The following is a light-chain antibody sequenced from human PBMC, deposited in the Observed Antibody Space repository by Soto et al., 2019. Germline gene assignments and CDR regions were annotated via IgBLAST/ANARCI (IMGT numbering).Light chain of an antibody. J-gene: IGLJ1*01. CDR1: ISDVGGYNF. Sequence: LTQPASVSVSPGQSITISCTGTISDVGGYNFVSWYQQYPGKAPKLMICDVSNRPSGVSNRFSRSKSGNTAYLTISGLQAEDEADYYCSSFTGSHYVFGTGTKVTVL. V-gene: IGLV2-14*03. CDR3: SSFTGSHYV. CDR2: DVS.